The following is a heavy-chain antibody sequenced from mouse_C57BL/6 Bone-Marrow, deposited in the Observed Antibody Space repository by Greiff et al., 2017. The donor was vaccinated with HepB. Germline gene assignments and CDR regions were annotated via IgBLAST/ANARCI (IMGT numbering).Heavy chain of an antibody. CDR2: ISYDGSN. Sequence: EVKVEESGPGLVKPSQSLSLTCSVTGYSITSGYYWNWIRQFPGNKLEWMGYISYDGSNNYNPSLKNRISITRDTSKNQFFLKLNSVTTEDTATYYCARDLGSNYDDWGQGTTLTVSS. CDR3: ARDLGSNYDD. J-gene: IGHJ2*01. CDR1: GYSITSGYY. D-gene: IGHD2-5*01. V-gene: IGHV3-6*01.